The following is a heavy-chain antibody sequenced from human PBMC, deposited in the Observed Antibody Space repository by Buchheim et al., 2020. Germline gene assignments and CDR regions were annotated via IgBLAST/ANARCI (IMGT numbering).Heavy chain of an antibody. V-gene: IGHV4-30-4*01. CDR1: GGSISSGDCY. CDR3: ARSRAVAAAGWFDP. Sequence: QVQLRESGPGLVKPSETLSLTCAVSGGSISSGDCYWSWIRQPPGKGLEWIGHIYYSGSTSYNPSLKSRGIISIDTSKNQFSLKLTSVTAADTAVYYCARSRAVAAAGWFDPWGQGTL. D-gene: IGHD6-19*01. J-gene: IGHJ5*02. CDR2: IYYSGST.